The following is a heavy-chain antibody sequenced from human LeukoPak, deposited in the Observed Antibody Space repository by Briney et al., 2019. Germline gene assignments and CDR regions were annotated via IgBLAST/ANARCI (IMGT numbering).Heavy chain of an antibody. CDR1: GGSFSGYY. Sequence: IPSETLSLTCAVYGGSFSGYYWSWIRQPAGKGLEWIGRIYTSGSTNYNPSLKSRVTMSVDTSKNQFSLKLSSVTATDTAVYYCARERLRYLDWSLDYWGQGTLVTVSS. CDR2: IYTSGST. CDR3: ARERLRYLDWSLDY. J-gene: IGHJ4*02. V-gene: IGHV4-4*07. D-gene: IGHD3-9*01.